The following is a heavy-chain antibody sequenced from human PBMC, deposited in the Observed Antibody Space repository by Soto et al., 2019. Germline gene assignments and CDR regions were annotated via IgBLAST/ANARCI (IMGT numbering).Heavy chain of an antibody. CDR3: AKVRDSSGYPSNDAFDI. CDR2: ISGSGGST. V-gene: IGHV3-23*01. CDR1: GFTFSSYA. J-gene: IGHJ3*02. Sequence: GGSLRLSCAASGFTFSSYAMSWVRQAPGKGLEWVSAISGSGGSTYYADSVKGRFTISRDNSKNTLYLQMNSLRAEDTAVYYCAKVRDSSGYPSNDAFDIWGQGTMVTVSS. D-gene: IGHD3-22*01.